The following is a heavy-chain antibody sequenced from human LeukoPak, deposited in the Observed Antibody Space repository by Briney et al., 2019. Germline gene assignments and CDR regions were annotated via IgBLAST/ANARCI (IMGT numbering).Heavy chain of an antibody. CDR3: ASRAVVVAATHQQHDY. V-gene: IGHV4-38-2*02. J-gene: IGHJ4*02. D-gene: IGHD2-15*01. CDR2: IYHSGST. Sequence: NPSETLSLTCTVSGYSISSGYFWGWIRPPPGKGLECIGTIYHSGSTYYNPSLKSRVTISVDTSKNQFSLKLSSVTAADTAVYYCASRAVVVAATHQQHDYWGQGTLVTVSS. CDR1: GYSISSGYF.